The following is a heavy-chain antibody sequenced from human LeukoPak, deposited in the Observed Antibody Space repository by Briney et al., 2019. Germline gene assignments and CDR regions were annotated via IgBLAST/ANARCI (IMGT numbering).Heavy chain of an antibody. CDR2: ISSNGGST. Sequence: PGGSLRLSCAASGFTFSSYSMHWVRQAPGKGLEYVSAISSNGGSTYYANSVKGRFAISRDNSKNTLYLQMGSLRAEDMAVYYCARDLGDYLFDSWGQGTLVTVSS. J-gene: IGHJ4*02. CDR3: ARDLGDYLFDS. V-gene: IGHV3-64*01. D-gene: IGHD4-17*01. CDR1: GFTFSSYS.